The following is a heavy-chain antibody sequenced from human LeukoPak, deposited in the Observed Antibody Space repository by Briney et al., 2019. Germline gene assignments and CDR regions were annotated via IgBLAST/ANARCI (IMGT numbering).Heavy chain of an antibody. J-gene: IGHJ4*02. CDR1: GFSFSTSW. Sequence: GGSLRLSRVASGFSFSTSWMTWVRQAPGRGREWMANINQDGGEKYYVDSVKGQFTISRDNAKNSLYLQMNSLRAEDTAVYYCARALGRATNNYWGPGTLVTVSS. V-gene: IGHV3-7*01. CDR2: INQDGGEK. CDR3: ARALGRATNNY. D-gene: IGHD1-26*01.